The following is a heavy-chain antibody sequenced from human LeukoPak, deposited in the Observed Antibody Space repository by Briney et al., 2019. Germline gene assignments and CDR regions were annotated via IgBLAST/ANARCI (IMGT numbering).Heavy chain of an antibody. CDR1: GFTFSNAW. J-gene: IGHJ4*02. V-gene: IGHV3-15*01. CDR3: TTDPPGDDYGDY. Sequence: GGSLRLSCAASGFTFSNAWMSWVRQAPGKGMEWVGRIKSKTDSVTTHYAAPVKGRFTISRDDSKNTLYLQMNSLKTEDTAVYYCTTDPPGDDYGDYWGQGTLVTVSS. CDR2: IKSKTDSVTT. D-gene: IGHD3-16*01.